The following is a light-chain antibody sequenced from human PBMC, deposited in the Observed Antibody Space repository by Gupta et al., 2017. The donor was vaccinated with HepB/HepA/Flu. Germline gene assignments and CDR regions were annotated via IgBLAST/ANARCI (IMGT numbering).Light chain of an antibody. Sequence: QPALTQPASVSGSPGQSITIPCTGTSSDVSWYQQHPAKAPKLMIYAVSNRPARVSYRFSGSKSGDTASLTISGLQAEDEADYYCSSFTSTSSLAVFGGGTKVTVL. J-gene: IGLJ2*01. CDR1: SSDV. CDR3: SSFTSTSSLAV. V-gene: IGLV2-14*01. CDR2: AVS.